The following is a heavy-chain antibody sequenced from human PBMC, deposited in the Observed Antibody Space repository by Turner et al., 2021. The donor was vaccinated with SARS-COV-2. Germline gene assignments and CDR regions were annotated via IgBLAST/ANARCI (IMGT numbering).Heavy chain of an antibody. CDR1: GYTLIELS. CDR2: FDPEDAET. D-gene: IGHD6-19*01. V-gene: IGHV1-24*01. J-gene: IGHJ6*02. Sequence: QVQLVQSGAEVKKPGSSVKVSCKVSGYTLIELSMHWVRQAPGKGLEWMGGFDPEDAETIYAQKFQGRVTMTEDTSTDTAYMELSSLRSEDTAVYYCATVFAVAGLSYNMDVWGQGTTVTVSS. CDR3: ATVFAVAGLSYNMDV.